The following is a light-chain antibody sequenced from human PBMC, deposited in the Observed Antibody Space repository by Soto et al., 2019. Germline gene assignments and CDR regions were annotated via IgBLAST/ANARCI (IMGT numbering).Light chain of an antibody. V-gene: IGLV2-23*01. CDR1: SSDVGSYNL. CDR3: CSYAGSSTV. J-gene: IGLJ1*01. Sequence: CVRPQPASGSGAAGRAITLSCPGTSSDVGSYNLVSWYQQHPGKAPKLMIYEGSKRPSGVSNRFSGSKSGNTASLTISGLQAEDEDDYYCCSYAGSSTVFGTGTKVTVL. CDR2: EGS.